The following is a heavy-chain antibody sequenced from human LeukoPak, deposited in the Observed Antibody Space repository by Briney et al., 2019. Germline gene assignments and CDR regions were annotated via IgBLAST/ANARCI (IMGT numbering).Heavy chain of an antibody. Sequence: GGSLRLSCAASGFSFSNYAMHWVRQAPGKGLEWVAVISYDGSQKYYADSVKGRFTISRDNSKKSLYIQMKSLRAEDTAVYYCAREERSSGWYYLDYWGQGSLVTVSS. CDR2: ISYDGSQK. V-gene: IGHV3-30*04. D-gene: IGHD6-19*01. CDR3: AREERSSGWYYLDY. CDR1: GFSFSNYA. J-gene: IGHJ4*02.